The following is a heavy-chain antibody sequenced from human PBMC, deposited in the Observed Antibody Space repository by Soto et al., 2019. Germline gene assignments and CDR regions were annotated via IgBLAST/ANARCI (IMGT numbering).Heavy chain of an antibody. CDR2: IKHDGSEK. CDR1: GLTFNKYW. D-gene: IGHD6-19*01. CDR3: ASVPGSPGYHGLDV. V-gene: IGHV3-7*03. Sequence: PGGSLRLCCAASGLTFNKYWMTWVRQAPGKGLEWVATIKHDGSEKSNLDSVEGRFTISRDNARNSLSLQMNSLRVEDTAVYFCASVPGSPGYHGLDVWGQGTTVTVSS. J-gene: IGHJ6*02.